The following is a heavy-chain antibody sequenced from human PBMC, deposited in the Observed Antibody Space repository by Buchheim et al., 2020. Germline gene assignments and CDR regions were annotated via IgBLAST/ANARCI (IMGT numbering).Heavy chain of an antibody. Sequence: EVQLVESGGGWVKPGGSLRLSCAASGFNFNNAWMSWVRQAPGKGLEWVSTISGSGGSTYSADSIKGRFSISRDNSKNTLCLQMNSLRAEDTAVYYCARDSSGWHDWGQGTL. V-gene: IGHV3-23*04. CDR3: ARDSSGWHD. CDR1: GFNFNNAW. CDR2: ISGSGGST. J-gene: IGHJ4*02. D-gene: IGHD6-19*01.